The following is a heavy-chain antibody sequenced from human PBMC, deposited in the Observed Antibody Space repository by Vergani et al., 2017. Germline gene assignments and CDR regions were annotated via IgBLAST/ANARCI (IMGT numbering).Heavy chain of an antibody. V-gene: IGHV4-39*01. CDR1: GCSVDSRKHY. D-gene: IGHD3/OR15-3a*01. Sequence: QVLLQESGPGLVKPSETLSLTCTVSGCSVDSRKHYWGWIRQPPGKGLEWIGTVSYSGATYYTPSLKNRVKVSLNTSENQLSLQMSSVTAADTAVYYCAKQIYEFWNGYSYYYHYYMDVWGKGTTVTVSS. J-gene: IGHJ6*03. CDR2: VSYSGAT. CDR3: AKQIYEFWNGYSYYYHYYMDV.